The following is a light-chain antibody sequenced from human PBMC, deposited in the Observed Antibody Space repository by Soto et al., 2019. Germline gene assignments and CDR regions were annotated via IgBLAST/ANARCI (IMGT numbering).Light chain of an antibody. CDR1: SSDVGSYNL. J-gene: IGLJ3*02. CDR3: CSHAGSSTGV. Sequence: QSALTQPASVSGSPGRSITISCTGTSSDVGSYNLVSWYQQHPGKAPKLMIYEGTRRPSGVSNRFSGSKSGNTASLTISGLQAEDEADYYCCSHAGSSTGVFGGGTQLTVL. CDR2: EGT. V-gene: IGLV2-23*01.